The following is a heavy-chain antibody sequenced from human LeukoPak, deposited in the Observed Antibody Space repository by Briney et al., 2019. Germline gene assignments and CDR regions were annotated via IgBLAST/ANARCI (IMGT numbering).Heavy chain of an antibody. J-gene: IGHJ5*02. V-gene: IGHV4-34*01. CDR2: INHSGSA. CDR1: GGSFSGYY. Sequence: SETLSLTCAVYGGSFSGYYWSWIRQPPGKGLEWMGEINHSGSANYNPSLKSRVTISVDTSKNQFSLKLSSVTAAATAVYYCARGRDSSGYYFWFDPWGQGTLVTVSS. CDR3: ARGRDSSGYYFWFDP. D-gene: IGHD3-22*01.